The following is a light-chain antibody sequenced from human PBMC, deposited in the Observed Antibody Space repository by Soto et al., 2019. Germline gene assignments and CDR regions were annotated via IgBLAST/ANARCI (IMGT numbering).Light chain of an antibody. Sequence: EIVLTQSPATLSLSPGERATLSCRASQSISSYLAWYQQKPGQAPRLLIYDASSRATGIPARFSGSGSGTVFTLTISSLEPEDFAVYYCQQRTFGQGTKLEIK. J-gene: IGKJ2*01. CDR3: QQRT. CDR2: DAS. CDR1: QSISSY. V-gene: IGKV3-11*01.